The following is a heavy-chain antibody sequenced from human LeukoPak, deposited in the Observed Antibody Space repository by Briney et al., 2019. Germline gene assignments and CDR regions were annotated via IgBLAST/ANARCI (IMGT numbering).Heavy chain of an antibody. CDR3: ARDTYYYGSGSYIYFDY. V-gene: IGHV5-51*01. D-gene: IGHD3-10*01. CDR2: IYPGDSDT. J-gene: IGHJ4*02. CDR1: GYSFTSYW. Sequence: GESLKISCKGSGYSFTSYWIAWVRQMPGKGLEWMGIIYPGDSDTRYSPSFQGQVTISADKSISTAYLQWSSLKASDTAMYYCARDTYYYGSGSYIYFDYWGQGTLVTVSS.